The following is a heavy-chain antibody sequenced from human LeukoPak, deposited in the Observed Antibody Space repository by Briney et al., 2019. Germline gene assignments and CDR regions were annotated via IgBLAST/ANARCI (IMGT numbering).Heavy chain of an antibody. D-gene: IGHD3-22*01. V-gene: IGHV3-43D*03. Sequence: GGSLRLSCAASGFSFDDYAMHWVRQAPGKGLEWVTLISWDGGSTYYADSVKGRFTISRDNSKNSLYLQMNSLRAEDTALYYCAKAMIHDSSGYCDYWGQGTLVTVSS. CDR3: AKAMIHDSSGYCDY. CDR2: ISWDGGST. CDR1: GFSFDDYA. J-gene: IGHJ4*02.